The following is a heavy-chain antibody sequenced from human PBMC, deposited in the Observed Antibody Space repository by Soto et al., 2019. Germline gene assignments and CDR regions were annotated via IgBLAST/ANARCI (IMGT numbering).Heavy chain of an antibody. J-gene: IGHJ3*01. CDR1: GFTINTYS. Sequence: PGGSLRLSCAASGFTINTYSMNWVRQAPGKGLEWVSYISVINIYYTDSVKGRFTVSRDIAKNSMYLQMNGLRDDDTAVYYCARDGGVGQGLDAFGLWGQGTVVTVS. CDR2: ISVINI. V-gene: IGHV3-48*02. CDR3: ARDGGVGQGLDAFGL. D-gene: IGHD2-8*01.